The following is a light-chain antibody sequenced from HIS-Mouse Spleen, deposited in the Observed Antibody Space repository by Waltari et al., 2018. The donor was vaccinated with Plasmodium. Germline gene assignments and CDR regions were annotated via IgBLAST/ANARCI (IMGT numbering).Light chain of an antibody. CDR3: QQYNNWSFT. J-gene: IGKJ3*01. CDR2: GAS. CDR1: QSVSSN. Sequence: EIVMTKSPATLSVSPGERATLSCRASQSVSSNLAWYQQKPGQAPRLLSFGASTRATGIPARFSGSGSGTDFTLTISSLQSEDFAVYYCQQYNNWSFTFGPGTKVDIK. V-gene: IGKV3-15*01.